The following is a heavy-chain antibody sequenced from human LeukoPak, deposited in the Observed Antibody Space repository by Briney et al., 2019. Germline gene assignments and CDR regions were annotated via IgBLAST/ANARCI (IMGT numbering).Heavy chain of an antibody. D-gene: IGHD1-1*01. J-gene: IGHJ5*02. Sequence: GASVKVSCKASGGTFSSYAISWVRQAPGQGLEWMGRIIPILGIANYAQKFQGRVTITADKSTSTAYMELSSLRSEDTAVYYCARTNWNEISSNWFDPWGQGTLVTVSS. CDR2: IIPILGIA. V-gene: IGHV1-69*04. CDR3: ARTNWNEISSNWFDP. CDR1: GGTFSSYA.